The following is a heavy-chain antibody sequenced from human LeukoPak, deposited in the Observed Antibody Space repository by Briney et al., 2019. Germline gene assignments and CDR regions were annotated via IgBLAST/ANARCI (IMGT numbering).Heavy chain of an antibody. CDR3: AAPLDYYDSSGQHQGGD. V-gene: IGHV3-7*03. D-gene: IGHD3-22*01. CDR2: IKEDGTRK. CDR1: GFTFSSHW. Sequence: GGSLRLSCAASGFTFSSHWMTWVRQAPGKGLEWVANIKEDGTRKNYMDSVKGRFTISRDNAKNSLYLQMIGLRAEDTALYYGAAPLDYYDSSGQHQGGDWGQGTLVTVSS. J-gene: IGHJ4*02.